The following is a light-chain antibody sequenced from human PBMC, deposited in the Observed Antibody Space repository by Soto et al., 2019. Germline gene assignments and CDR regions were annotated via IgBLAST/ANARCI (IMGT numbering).Light chain of an antibody. CDR3: QDHDNYPWT. Sequence: DIQMTQSPSTLSASVGDRVTITCRASHDISNWLAWYQQKPGKAPRLLIYKASSLESGVPSRFSGTGSGTEFTLTISSLQTDDFAPSACQDHDNYPWTCSQGTKVDI. V-gene: IGKV1-5*03. J-gene: IGKJ1*01. CDR2: KAS. CDR1: HDISNW.